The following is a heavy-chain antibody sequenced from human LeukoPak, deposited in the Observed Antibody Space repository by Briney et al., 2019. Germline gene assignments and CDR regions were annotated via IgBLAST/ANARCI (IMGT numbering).Heavy chain of an antibody. D-gene: IGHD3-10*01. V-gene: IGHV4-59*12. CDR3: ARGRRRFGELLYYFDY. CDR2: IYYSGST. J-gene: IGHJ4*02. Sequence: PSETLSLTCTVSGGSISSYYWSWIRQPPGKGLEWIGYIYYSGSTNYNPSLKSRVTISVDTSKNQFSLKLSSVTAADTAVYYCARGRRRFGELLYYFDYWGQGTLVTVSS. CDR1: GGSISSYY.